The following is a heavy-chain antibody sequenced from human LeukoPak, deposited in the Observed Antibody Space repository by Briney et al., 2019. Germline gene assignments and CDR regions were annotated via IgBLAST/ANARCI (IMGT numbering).Heavy chain of an antibody. CDR3: ARGVGSGSCFDY. CDR2: ITSSSGYI. J-gene: IGHJ4*02. V-gene: IGHV3-21*01. D-gene: IGHD6-19*01. Sequence: GGSLRLSCAASGFTVSSNYMSWVRQAPGKGLEWVSYITSSSGYIYYADSLKGRFTISRDNAKNSLYLQMNSLRAEDTAVYYCARGVGSGSCFDYWGQGTLVTVSS. CDR1: GFTVSSNY.